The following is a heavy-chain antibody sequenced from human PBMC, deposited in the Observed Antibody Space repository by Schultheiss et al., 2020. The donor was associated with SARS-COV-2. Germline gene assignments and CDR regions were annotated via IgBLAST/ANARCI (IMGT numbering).Heavy chain of an antibody. Sequence: SETLSLTCTVSGGSISSGGYYWSWIRQHPGKGLEWIGYIYYSGSTYYNPSLKSRVTISVDTSKNQFSLKLSSVTAADTAVYYCARGGVNIVLVPRGMDVWGQGTTVTVSS. CDR2: IYYSGST. CDR1: GGSISSGGYY. CDR3: ARGGVNIVLVPRGMDV. J-gene: IGHJ6*02. V-gene: IGHV4-31*03. D-gene: IGHD2-8*02.